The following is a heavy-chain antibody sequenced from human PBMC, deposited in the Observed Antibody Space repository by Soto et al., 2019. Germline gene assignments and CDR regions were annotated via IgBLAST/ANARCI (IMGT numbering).Heavy chain of an antibody. J-gene: IGHJ4*02. CDR1: GGSFSDYF. V-gene: IGHV4-34*12. CDR3: ARRGGGNYPYFLDY. CDR2: IIHSGRT. Sequence: PSETLSLTCAVYGGSFSDYFWTWIRQPPGKGLEWIGEIIHSGRTNYNPSLKSRVTISEDTFKKQFSLKLNSVTAADTAVYYCARRGGGNYPYFLDYSDEGSLVTVSS. D-gene: IGHD2-21*01.